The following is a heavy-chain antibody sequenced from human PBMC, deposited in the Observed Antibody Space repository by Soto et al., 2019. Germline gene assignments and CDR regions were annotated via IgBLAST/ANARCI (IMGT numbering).Heavy chain of an antibody. CDR1: VYTFTTYV. J-gene: IGHJ4*02. Sequence: ASVKVSCKASVYTFTTYVMHWVRQAPGQRLEWMGWITAGNGNTKYSQKFQGRVTITRDTSASTAYMELSSLRSEDTAVYYCARGYYDTSGSLMYWGQGTLVTVSS. D-gene: IGHD3-22*01. V-gene: IGHV1-3*01. CDR3: ARGYYDTSGSLMY. CDR2: ITAGNGNT.